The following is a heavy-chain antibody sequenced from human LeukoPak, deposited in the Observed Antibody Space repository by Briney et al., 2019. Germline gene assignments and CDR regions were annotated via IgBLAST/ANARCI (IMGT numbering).Heavy chain of an antibody. CDR3: TRDRSTWLFDY. CDR2: ISSSSSAI. CDR1: GFSFIYYT. Sequence: SAGSLRLSCAASGFSFIYYTMHSARQAPGKERQSVSFISSSSSAIFYADSVQGRFTISGDNAKNSPYLQMNTLRDEDTAVYYCTRDRSTWLFDYWGQGTVVTVAS. D-gene: IGHD6-6*01. V-gene: IGHV3-48*02. J-gene: IGHJ4*02.